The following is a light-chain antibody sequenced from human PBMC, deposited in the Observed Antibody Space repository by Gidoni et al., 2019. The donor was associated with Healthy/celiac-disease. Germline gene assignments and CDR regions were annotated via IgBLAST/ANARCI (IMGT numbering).Light chain of an antibody. CDR3: QQYYSYST. V-gene: IGKV1-8*01. CDR2: AAS. Sequence: AIRMTQSPSSFSASTGDRVTITCRASQGISSYLAWYQQKPGKAPKLLIYAASTLQSGVPSRFSGSGSGTDFTLTISCLQSEDFATYYCQQYYSYSTFXQXTRLEIK. CDR1: QGISSY. J-gene: IGKJ5*01.